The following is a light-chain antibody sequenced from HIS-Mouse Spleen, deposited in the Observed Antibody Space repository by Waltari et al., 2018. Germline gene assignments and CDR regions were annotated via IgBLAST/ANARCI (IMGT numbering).Light chain of an antibody. CDR2: GAS. V-gene: IGKV3-15*01. J-gene: IGKJ3*01. CDR3: QQYNNWPPEDFT. Sequence: EIVMTQSPATLSVSPGERATLSCRASQSVSSNLAWYQQKPGQAPRLLIYGASTRANGIPARFSGSGSGTEFTLTISSLQSEDFAVYYCQQYNNWPPEDFTFGPGTKVDIK. CDR1: QSVSSN.